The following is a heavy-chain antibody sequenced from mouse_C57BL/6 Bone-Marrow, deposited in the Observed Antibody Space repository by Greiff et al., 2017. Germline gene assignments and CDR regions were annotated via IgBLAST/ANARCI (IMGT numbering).Heavy chain of an antibody. V-gene: IGHV5-17*01. CDR3: ARRSLWLRDVDV. D-gene: IGHD2-2*01. J-gene: IGHJ1*03. CDR2: ISSGSSTI. CDR1: GFAFSDYG. Sequence: EVQLVESGGGLVKPGGSLKLSCAASGFAFSDYGMHWVRQAPGKGLEWVAYISSGSSTIYYADTVKGRFTISRDNAKNTLVLQLTSLRSEDTAMDYCARRSLWLRDVDVWGTGTTVTVSA.